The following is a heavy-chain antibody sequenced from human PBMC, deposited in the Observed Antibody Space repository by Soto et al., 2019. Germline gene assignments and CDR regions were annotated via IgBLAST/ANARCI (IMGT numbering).Heavy chain of an antibody. Sequence: GASVKVSCKASGYTFTSYGISWVRQAPGQGLEWMGWISAYNGNTNYAQKLQGRVTMTTGTSTSTAYMELRSLRSDDTAVYYCARDRSGVAAAGTEFDYWGQGTLVTVSS. J-gene: IGHJ4*02. CDR1: GYTFTSYG. CDR3: ARDRSGVAAAGTEFDY. CDR2: ISAYNGNT. D-gene: IGHD6-13*01. V-gene: IGHV1-18*01.